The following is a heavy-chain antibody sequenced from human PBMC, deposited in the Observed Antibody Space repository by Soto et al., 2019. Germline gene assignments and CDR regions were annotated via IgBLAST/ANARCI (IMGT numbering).Heavy chain of an antibody. CDR3: AIYCGGDCYTSGFDY. CDR1: GYTFTSYY. CDR2: INPSGGST. D-gene: IGHD2-21*02. Sequence: GASVKVSCKASGYTFTSYYMHWVRQAPGQGLEWMGIINPSGGSTSYAQKFQGRVTMTRDTSTSTVYMELSSLRSEDTAVYYCAIYCGGDCYTSGFDYWGQGTLVTVSS. V-gene: IGHV1-46*01. J-gene: IGHJ4*02.